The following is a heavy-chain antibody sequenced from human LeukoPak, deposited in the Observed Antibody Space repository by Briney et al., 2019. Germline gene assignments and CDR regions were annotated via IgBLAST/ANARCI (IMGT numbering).Heavy chain of an antibody. CDR3: ARARGWYCSSTSCTSGLYFDY. J-gene: IGHJ4*02. CDR2: IIPIFGTA. Sequence: SVKVSCKASGGTFSSYAISWVRQAPGQGLEWMGGIIPIFGTANYAQKFQGRVTITADESTSTAYMELSSLRSEDTAVYYCARARGWYCSSTSCTSGLYFDYRGQGTLVTVSS. V-gene: IGHV1-69*13. D-gene: IGHD2-2*01. CDR1: GGTFSSYA.